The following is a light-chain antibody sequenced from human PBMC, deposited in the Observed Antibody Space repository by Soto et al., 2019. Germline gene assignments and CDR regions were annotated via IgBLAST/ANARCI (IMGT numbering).Light chain of an antibody. J-gene: IGKJ4*01. CDR1: QSVSSY. CDR2: DAS. V-gene: IGKV3-11*01. Sequence: EIVLTQSPATLSLSPGERATLSCRASQSVSSYLAWYQQKPGQAPRLLIYDASNRATGIPARFSGSGSGTDFTLTIRRLEPEDLAVYYCQQRSNWPLTFGGGTKVEIK. CDR3: QQRSNWPLT.